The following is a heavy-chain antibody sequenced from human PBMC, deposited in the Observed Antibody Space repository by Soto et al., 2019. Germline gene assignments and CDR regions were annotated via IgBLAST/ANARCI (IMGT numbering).Heavy chain of an antibody. CDR2: IHYTGST. Sequence: QVQLQESGPGLVSPWETLSLTCSVSGGSIISHYWSWIRQPPGKGLEWIGYIHYTGSTDYNPSLRXRXTXXVDTSKTQFSLKLSSVTAADTAVYYCARGGWSLDYWGQGTLVTVSS. V-gene: IGHV4-59*11. CDR1: GGSIISHY. J-gene: IGHJ4*02. D-gene: IGHD2-15*01. CDR3: ARGGWSLDY.